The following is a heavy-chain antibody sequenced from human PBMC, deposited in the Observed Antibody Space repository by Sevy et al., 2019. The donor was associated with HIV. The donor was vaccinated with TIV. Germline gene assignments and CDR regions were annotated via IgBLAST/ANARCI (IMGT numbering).Heavy chain of an antibody. CDR3: ARDNRGDCSGGSCYVEYYGMDV. Sequence: GGSLRLSCAASGFTVSSNYMSWVRQAPGKGLEWVSVIYSGGSTYYADSVKGRFTISRDNSKNTLNLQMNSLRAEDTAVDYCARDNRGDCSGGSCYVEYYGMDVWGQGTTVTVSS. CDR2: IYSGGST. D-gene: IGHD2-15*01. V-gene: IGHV3-53*01. J-gene: IGHJ6*02. CDR1: GFTVSSNY.